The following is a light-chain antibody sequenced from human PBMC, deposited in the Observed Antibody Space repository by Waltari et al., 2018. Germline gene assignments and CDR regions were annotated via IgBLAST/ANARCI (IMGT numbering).Light chain of an antibody. CDR3: QHYVSLPVT. V-gene: IGKV3-20*01. CDR2: GAS. J-gene: IGKJ1*01. CDR1: QSVSRA. Sequence: EIVLTQSPGTLSLSPGERATLSCRASQSVSRALAWYQQNPGQAPRLLIYGASNRATGIPDMFSGSGSVTDFSLIISRLEPEDFAVYYCQHYVSLPVTFGQGTKVEIK.